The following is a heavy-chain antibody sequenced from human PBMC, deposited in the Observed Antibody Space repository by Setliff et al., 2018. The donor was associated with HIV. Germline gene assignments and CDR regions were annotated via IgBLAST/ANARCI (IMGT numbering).Heavy chain of an antibody. D-gene: IGHD2-15*01. CDR2: IKQDGSEK. CDR3: ARYRDGGNGWYFDL. J-gene: IGHJ2*01. Sequence: PGGSLRLSCAASGFTFSSYWMSWVRQAPGKGLEWVANIKQDGSEKCYVDSVKGRFTISRDNAKNSLYLQMNSLRAEDTADYYCARYRDGGNGWYFDLWGRGTLVTVSS. V-gene: IGHV3-7*01. CDR1: GFTFSSYW.